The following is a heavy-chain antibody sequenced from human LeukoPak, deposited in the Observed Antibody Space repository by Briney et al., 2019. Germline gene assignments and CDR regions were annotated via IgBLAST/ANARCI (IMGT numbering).Heavy chain of an antibody. V-gene: IGHV3-23*01. CDR1: GFAFSGYA. D-gene: IGHD6-19*01. CDR2: ISGSGGST. Sequence: GGSLRLSCNASGFAFSGYAMSWVRQAPGKGLEWVSAISGSGGSTYYADSVKGRFTISRDNSKNTLYLQMNSLRAEDTTVYYCAKDRTVAGHADFDYWGQGTLVTVSS. J-gene: IGHJ4*02. CDR3: AKDRTVAGHADFDY.